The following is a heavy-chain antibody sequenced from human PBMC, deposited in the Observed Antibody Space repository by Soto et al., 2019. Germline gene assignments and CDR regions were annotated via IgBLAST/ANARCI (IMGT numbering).Heavy chain of an antibody. CDR3: ARDNYYDSSGYYPLGY. V-gene: IGHV3-33*01. CDR2: IWYDGSNK. J-gene: IGHJ4*02. D-gene: IGHD3-22*01. Sequence: GGSLRLSCAASGFTFSGYGMHWVRQAPGKGLEWVAVIWYDGSNKYYGDSVKGRFTISRDNSKNTLYLQMNSLRAEDTAVYYCARDNYYDSSGYYPLGYWGQGTLVTVSS. CDR1: GFTFSGYG.